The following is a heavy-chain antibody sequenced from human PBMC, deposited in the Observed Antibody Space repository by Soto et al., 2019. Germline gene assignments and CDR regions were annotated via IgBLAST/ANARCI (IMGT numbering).Heavy chain of an antibody. Sequence: QVQLVQSGAEVKKPGASVRVSCKASGYTFTSYDINWVRQATGQGLEWMGWMNPNSGNTGYAQKFQGRVTMTSDTAISTANMEMSSLGSEDTAVYYCEGEGTIRGDDYWGQGTLVTASS. CDR2: MNPNSGNT. CDR3: EGEGTIRGDDY. CDR1: GYTFTSYD. V-gene: IGHV1-8*01. J-gene: IGHJ4*02. D-gene: IGHD2-2*02.